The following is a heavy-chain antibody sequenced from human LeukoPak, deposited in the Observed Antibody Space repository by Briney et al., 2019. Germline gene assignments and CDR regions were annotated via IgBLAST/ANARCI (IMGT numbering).Heavy chain of an antibody. V-gene: IGHV1-69*13. CDR2: IIPIFGTA. CDR3: ARVPHLSRDYYYYYMDV. CDR1: GGTFSSYA. Sequence: SVKVSCKASGGTFSSYAISWVRQAPGQGLEWMGGIIPIFGTANYAQKFQGRVTITADESTSTAYMELSSLRSEDTAVYYCARVPHLSRDYYYYYMDVWGKGTTVTVSS. J-gene: IGHJ6*03.